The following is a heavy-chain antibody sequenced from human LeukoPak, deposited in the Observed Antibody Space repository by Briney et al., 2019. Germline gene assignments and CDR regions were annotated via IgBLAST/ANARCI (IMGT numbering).Heavy chain of an antibody. CDR2: IYYSGST. V-gene: IGHV4-59*01. CDR3: ARGEDNWNYAVWFDP. J-gene: IGHJ5*02. D-gene: IGHD1-7*01. Sequence: PSETLSLTCTVSGGSISSYYWSWIRQPPGKGLEWIGYIYYSGSTNYNPSLKSRVTISVDTSKNQFSLKLSSVTAADTAVYYCARGEDNWNYAVWFDPWGQGTLVTVSS. CDR1: GGSISSYY.